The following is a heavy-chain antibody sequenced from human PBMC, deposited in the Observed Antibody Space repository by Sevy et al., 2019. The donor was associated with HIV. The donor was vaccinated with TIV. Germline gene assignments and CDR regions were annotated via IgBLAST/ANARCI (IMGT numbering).Heavy chain of an antibody. V-gene: IGHV4-59*08. Sequence: SETLSLTCSASSGSIGNYYWYWIRQPPGRGLEWLGLIYYSGNTNYNPSLKSRVTMSIDTSKNQFSLRLSSLTAADTAVYYCARRAFLGGYFDSWGQGILVTVSS. CDR1: SGSIGNYY. CDR3: ARRAFLGGYFDS. D-gene: IGHD3-16*01. CDR2: IYYSGNT. J-gene: IGHJ4*03.